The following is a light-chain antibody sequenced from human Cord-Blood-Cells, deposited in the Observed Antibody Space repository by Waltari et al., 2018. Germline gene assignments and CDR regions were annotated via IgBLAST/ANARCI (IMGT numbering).Light chain of an antibody. J-gene: IGLJ3*02. V-gene: IGLV2-14*01. CDR1: SSDVGGYNN. CDR2: DVS. CDR3: SSYTSSSWV. Sequence: QSALTQPASVSGSPGQSITISCTGTSSDVGGYNNVSWYQQHPGKAPKLMIYDVSNRPSGVSTRFSGSKSGNTASLTISGLQAEDEADYYCSSYTSSSWVFGGGTKLTVL.